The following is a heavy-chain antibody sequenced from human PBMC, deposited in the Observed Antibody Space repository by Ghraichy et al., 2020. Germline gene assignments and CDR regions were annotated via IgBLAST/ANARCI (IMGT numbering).Heavy chain of an antibody. D-gene: IGHD1-26*01. Sequence: SETLSLTCAVSGYSISSGFYWGWIRQPPGKGLEWIGSIHHSASPYYNPSLKSRVTVSVDTAKNQFSLKLTSVTAADTAVYYCAREEPRDYFDFWGQGTLVTVSS. CDR1: GYSISSGFY. CDR3: AREEPRDYFDF. V-gene: IGHV4-38-2*02. CDR2: IHHSASP. J-gene: IGHJ4*02.